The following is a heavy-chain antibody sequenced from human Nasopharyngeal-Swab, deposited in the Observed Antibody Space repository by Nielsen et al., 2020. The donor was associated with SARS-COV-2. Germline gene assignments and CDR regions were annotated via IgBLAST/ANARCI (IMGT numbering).Heavy chain of an antibody. V-gene: IGHV3-9*01. CDR3: VKDSMVIAYKPDDYGMDV. D-gene: IGHD2-21*01. CDR2: IPWNCGTI. Sequence: SLKISCVASGFPFDDYSLNWVRQIPGTGLEWVSGIPWNCGTIGYADSVRGRFTISRDNAKKSLYLQMNSLRAEDTAVYFCVKDSMVIAYKPDDYGMDVWGQGTTVTVSS. CDR1: GFPFDDYS. J-gene: IGHJ6*02.